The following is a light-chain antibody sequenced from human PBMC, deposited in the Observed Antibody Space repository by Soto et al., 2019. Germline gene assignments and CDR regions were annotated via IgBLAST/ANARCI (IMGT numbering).Light chain of an antibody. CDR3: SSYTSSRTLV. CDR1: SSDVGGYNY. V-gene: IGLV2-14*03. Sequence: QSALTQPASVSGSPGQSITISCTGTSSDVGGYNYVSWYQQHPGKAPKLRIYDVSNRPSGVSNRFSGSKSGNTASLAISGLQAEDEADYYCSSYTSSRTLVFGGGTKVTVL. J-gene: IGLJ2*01. CDR2: DVS.